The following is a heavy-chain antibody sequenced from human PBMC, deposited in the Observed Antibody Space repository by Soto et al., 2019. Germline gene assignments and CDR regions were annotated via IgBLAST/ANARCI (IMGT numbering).Heavy chain of an antibody. CDR2: IYWNDDK. CDR1: GNSLSRSGVG. D-gene: IGHD3-3*01. J-gene: IGHJ3*02. V-gene: IGHV2-5*01. CDR3: AHWSRGYNFWTDAFDI. Sequence: GPTLGNPTQTLTRSCSFTGNSLSRSGVGVGWTLQPPGKALEWLALIYWNDDKRYSPSLKSRLTITKDTSKNQVVLTMTNMDPVDTATYYCAHWSRGYNFWTDAFDIWGQGTMVPVSS.